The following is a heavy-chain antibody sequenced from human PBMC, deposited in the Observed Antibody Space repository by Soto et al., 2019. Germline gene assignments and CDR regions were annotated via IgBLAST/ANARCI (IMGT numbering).Heavy chain of an antibody. CDR2: ISYDGSNK. Sequence: GGSLRLSCAAPGFTFRSYAIHGVRQAPGQGVGWVAVISYDGSNKYYADSVKGRFTISRDNSKNTLYLQMNSLRAEDTAVYYCARGGTYYYGSGSYPYYGMDVWGQGTTVTVSS. J-gene: IGHJ6*02. D-gene: IGHD3-10*01. CDR3: ARGGTYYYGSGSYPYYGMDV. CDR1: GFTFRSYA. V-gene: IGHV3-30-3*01.